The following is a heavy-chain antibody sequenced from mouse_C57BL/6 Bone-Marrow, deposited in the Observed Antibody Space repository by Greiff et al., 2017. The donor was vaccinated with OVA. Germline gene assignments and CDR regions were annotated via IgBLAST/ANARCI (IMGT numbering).Heavy chain of an antibody. CDR3: ARWGTTGYYFDY. J-gene: IGHJ2*01. Sequence: EVKLQQSVAELVRPGASVKLSCTASGFNIKNTYMHWVKQRPEQGLEWIGRIDPANGNTKYATKFPGKATITADTYSNTAYLQLSSLTSEDTAIYYCARWGTTGYYFDYWGQGTTLTVSS. D-gene: IGHD1-1*01. V-gene: IGHV14-3*01. CDR1: GFNIKNTY. CDR2: IDPANGNT.